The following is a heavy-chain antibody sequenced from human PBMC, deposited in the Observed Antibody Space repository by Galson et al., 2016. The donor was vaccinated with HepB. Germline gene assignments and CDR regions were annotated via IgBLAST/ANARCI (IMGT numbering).Heavy chain of an antibody. Sequence: SLRLSCAASGFMFDDYAMYWVRQGPGKGLEWVSGISGSGDSTYYADSVKGRFTISRDNSKSTLYLQMNSLRAEDTAVYYCAKVGRSGWTSWDYWGQGTLVPVSS. CDR3: AKVGRSGWTSWDY. CDR2: ISGSGDST. V-gene: IGHV3-23*01. D-gene: IGHD6-19*01. J-gene: IGHJ4*02. CDR1: GFMFDDYA.